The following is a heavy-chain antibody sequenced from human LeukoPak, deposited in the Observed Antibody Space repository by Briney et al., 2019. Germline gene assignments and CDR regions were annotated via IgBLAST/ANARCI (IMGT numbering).Heavy chain of an antibody. Sequence: ASVKVSCKASGYTFTNYGISWVRQAPGQGLEWMGWISTYSGNTNYVQKLQGRVTMTTDTSTNTAYMELRSLRSDDTAVYYCARGRAAADDFDYWGRGTLVTVSS. CDR2: ISTYSGNT. CDR3: ARGRAAADDFDY. V-gene: IGHV1-18*04. CDR1: GYTFTNYG. D-gene: IGHD6-13*01. J-gene: IGHJ4*02.